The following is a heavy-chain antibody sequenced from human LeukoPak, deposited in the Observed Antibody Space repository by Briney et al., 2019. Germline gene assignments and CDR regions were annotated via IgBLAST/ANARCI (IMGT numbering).Heavy chain of an antibody. V-gene: IGHV4-38-2*02. D-gene: IGHD5-24*01. CDR2: IYHSGST. J-gene: IGHJ3*02. CDR3: ARASVEMATIGAFDI. CDR1: GCSISSGYY. Sequence: SETLSLTCTVSGCSISSGYYWGWIRQPPGKGLEWIGSIYHSGSTYYNPSLKSRVTISVDTSKNQFSLKLSSVTAADTAVYYCARASVEMATIGAFDIWGQGTMVTVSS.